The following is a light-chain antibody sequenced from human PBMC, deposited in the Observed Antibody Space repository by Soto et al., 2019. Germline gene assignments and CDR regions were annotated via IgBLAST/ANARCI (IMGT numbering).Light chain of an antibody. CDR2: DAS. CDR1: QSVRTS. CDR3: QQRNVWPPIT. V-gene: IGKV3-11*01. J-gene: IGKJ5*01. Sequence: EVVLTQSPATLSLSPGERATLSCRASQSVRTSLAWYQHKPGQAPRLVIYDASLRANGVPARFGGSGSGTDFTLTINSLEREDFAVYYCQQRNVWPPITFGQGTRLEIK.